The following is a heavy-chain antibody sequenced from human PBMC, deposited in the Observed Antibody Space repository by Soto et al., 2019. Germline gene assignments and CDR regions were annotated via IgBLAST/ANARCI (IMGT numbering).Heavy chain of an antibody. CDR1: GGSISSYY. J-gene: IGHJ6*03. CDR2: INYSGST. V-gene: IGHV4-59*08. CDR3: ARQPYRPYSSSSYYMDV. Sequence: SETLSLTCTVSGGSISSYYWSWIRQPPGKGLEWIGYINYSGSTNYNPSLKSRVTISVDTSKNQFSRKLSSVTAADTAVYYCARQPYRPYSSSSYYMDVWGKGTTVTVSS. D-gene: IGHD6-13*01.